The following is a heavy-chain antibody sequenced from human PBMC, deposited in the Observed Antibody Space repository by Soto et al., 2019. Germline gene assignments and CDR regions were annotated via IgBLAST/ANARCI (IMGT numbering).Heavy chain of an antibody. Sequence: SETLSLTCTVSGGSISSGDYYWSWIRQPPGKGLEWIGYIYYSGSTYYNPSLKSRVTISVDTSKNQFSLKLSSVTAADTAVYYCARGRPIANIAAREGWFDPWGQGTLVTVSS. CDR3: ARGRPIANIAAREGWFDP. D-gene: IGHD6-6*01. V-gene: IGHV4-30-4*01. CDR2: IYYSGST. J-gene: IGHJ5*02. CDR1: GGSISSGDYY.